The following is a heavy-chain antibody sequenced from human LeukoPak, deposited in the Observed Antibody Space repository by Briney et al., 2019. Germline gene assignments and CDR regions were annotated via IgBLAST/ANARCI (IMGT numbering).Heavy chain of an antibody. J-gene: IGHJ4*02. Sequence: GGSLRLSCAASGLTVSSNYMSWVRQAPGKGLEWVSGISGSGGSTYYADSVKGRFTISRDNSKNTLYLQMKSLRAEDTAVYYCAKTYQLISYFDYWGQGTLVTVSS. CDR3: AKTYQLISYFDY. CDR1: GLTVSSNY. V-gene: IGHV3-23*01. CDR2: ISGSGGST. D-gene: IGHD5-24*01.